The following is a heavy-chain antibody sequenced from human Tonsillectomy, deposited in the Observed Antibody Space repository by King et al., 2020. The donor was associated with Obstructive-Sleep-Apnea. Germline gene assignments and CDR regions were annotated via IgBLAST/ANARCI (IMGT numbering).Heavy chain of an antibody. V-gene: IGHV4-59*01. D-gene: IGHD6-19*01. J-gene: IGHJ5*02. CDR1: GGSISSYY. Sequence: QLQGSGPGLVKPSETLSLTCTVSGGSISSYYWSWIRQPPGKGLGWIGYIYYSGSTNNNPSLKSRPTISLDTSHNQFSLTLSAVPAADTPVYYCARVGVAVAGWFDPWGQGTLVTVSS. CDR3: ARVGVAVAGWFDP. CDR2: IYYSGST.